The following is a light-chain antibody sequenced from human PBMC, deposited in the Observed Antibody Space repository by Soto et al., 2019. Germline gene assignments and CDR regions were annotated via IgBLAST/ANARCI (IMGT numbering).Light chain of an antibody. CDR3: QQSYGTPST. V-gene: IGKV1-39*01. Sequence: DIQVTQPTLSPSPPVGDSVHIPRRASHSISRYLNWYQQKPGKAPNLLIYVASSLESEVPSRFSGSGSGTDFTLTITSLQPEDVATYYCQQSYGTPSTFGQGTRLDIK. CDR1: HSISRY. CDR2: VAS. J-gene: IGKJ5*01.